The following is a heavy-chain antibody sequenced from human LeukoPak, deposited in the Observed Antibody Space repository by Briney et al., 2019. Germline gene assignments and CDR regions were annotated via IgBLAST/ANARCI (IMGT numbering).Heavy chain of an antibody. CDR2: IYTSGST. Sequence: SETLSLTCTVSGGSISSYYWSWIRQPAGKGLEWIGRIYTSGSTNYNPSLKSRVTMSVDTSKNQFSLKLSSVTAADTAVYYCARETRIAAAVPFEYWGQGTLVTVSS. V-gene: IGHV4-4*07. J-gene: IGHJ4*02. CDR3: ARETRIAAAVPFEY. CDR1: GGSISSYY. D-gene: IGHD6-13*01.